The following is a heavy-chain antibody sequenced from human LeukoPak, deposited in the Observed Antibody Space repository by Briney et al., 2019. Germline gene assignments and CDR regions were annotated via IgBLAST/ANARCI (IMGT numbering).Heavy chain of an antibody. D-gene: IGHD5-24*01. CDR3: ARGDGSNHNHFDN. CDR1: GFSLSSNG. J-gene: IGHJ4*02. CDR2: MWYDGNHQ. Sequence: QPRGSLRLSCAASGFSLSSNGMHWVRPAPGKGLEWVAVMWYDGNHQYYGDSVKGRFTISRDISKNTLYLQMNSLRADDTAVYYCARGDGSNHNHFDNWGQGTLVTVSS. V-gene: IGHV3-33*01.